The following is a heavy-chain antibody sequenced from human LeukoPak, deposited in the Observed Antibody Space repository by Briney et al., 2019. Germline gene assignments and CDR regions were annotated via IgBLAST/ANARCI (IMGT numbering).Heavy chain of an antibody. V-gene: IGHV1-69*13. Sequence: SVKVSCKASGGTFSSYAISWVRQAPGQGLEWMGGIIPIFGTANYALKFQGRVTITADESTSTAYMELSSLRSEDTAVYYCARGGSYGLSYFDYWGQGTLVTVSS. D-gene: IGHD5-18*01. CDR3: ARGGSYGLSYFDY. J-gene: IGHJ4*02. CDR1: GGTFSSYA. CDR2: IIPIFGTA.